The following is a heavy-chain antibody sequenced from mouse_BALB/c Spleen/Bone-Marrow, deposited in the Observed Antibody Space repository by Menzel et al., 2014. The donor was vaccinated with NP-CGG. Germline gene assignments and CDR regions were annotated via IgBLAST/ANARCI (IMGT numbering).Heavy chain of an antibody. CDR2: IDPSDSYT. V-gene: IGHV1-69*02. Sequence: QVQLQQPGAGLVKPGASVKLSCKASGYTFTSYWMHWVKQRPGQGLEWIGEIDPSDSYTNYNQKFKGKATLTVDKSSSTAYMQLSSLTSEDSAVYYCARDSITTVVATDYWGQGTTLTVSS. CDR3: ARDSITTVVATDY. J-gene: IGHJ2*01. D-gene: IGHD1-1*01. CDR1: GYTFTSYW.